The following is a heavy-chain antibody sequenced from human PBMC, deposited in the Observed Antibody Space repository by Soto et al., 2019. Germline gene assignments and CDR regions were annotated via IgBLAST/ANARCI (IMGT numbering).Heavy chain of an antibody. Sequence: EVQLLESGGGLVQPGGSLRLSCAASGFTFSTYAMNWVRQAPGKGLEWVSTIGDGGDSTYYADSVKGRFTISTDNSKNTLYLQMNSLRVEDAAVYYCAKARHPSCRSGSCSIDYWGQGTLVTVSS. CDR1: GFTFSTYA. CDR2: IGDGGDST. J-gene: IGHJ4*02. V-gene: IGHV3-23*01. CDR3: AKARHPSCRSGSCSIDY. D-gene: IGHD2-15*01.